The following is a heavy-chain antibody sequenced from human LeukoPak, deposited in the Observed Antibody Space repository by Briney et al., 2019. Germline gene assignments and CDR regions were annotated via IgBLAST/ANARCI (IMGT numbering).Heavy chain of an antibody. V-gene: IGHV3-30-3*01. CDR2: ISYDGSNK. Sequence: GGSLRFSCAASGFTFSSYAMHWVRQAPGKGLEWVAVISYDGSNKYYADSVKGRFTISRDNSKNTLYLQMNSSRAQATAAYYFARVHRYSGYDAGYYYGMDVWGQGTTVTVSS. J-gene: IGHJ6*02. D-gene: IGHD5-12*01. CDR3: ARVHRYSGYDAGYYYGMDV. CDR1: GFTFSSYA.